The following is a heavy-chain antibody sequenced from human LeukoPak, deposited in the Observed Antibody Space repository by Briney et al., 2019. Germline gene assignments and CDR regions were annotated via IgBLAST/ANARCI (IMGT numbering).Heavy chain of an antibody. CDR1: GGSISSYY. Sequence: PSETLSLTCTVSGGSISSYYWSWIRQPAGKGLEWIGRIYTSGSTNYNPSLKSRVTISVDTSKNQFSLKLSSVTAADTAVYYCARDGGGTVVTPGNWFDPWGQGTLVTVSS. V-gene: IGHV4-4*07. D-gene: IGHD4-23*01. CDR3: ARDGGGTVVTPGNWFDP. CDR2: IYTSGST. J-gene: IGHJ5*02.